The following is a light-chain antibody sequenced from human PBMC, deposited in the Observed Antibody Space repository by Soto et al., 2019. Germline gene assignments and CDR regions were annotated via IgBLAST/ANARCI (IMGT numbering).Light chain of an antibody. CDR2: AAS. CDR3: QQLNSYPYT. J-gene: IGKJ2*01. CDR1: QGISSY. Sequence: DIQLTQSPSFLSASVGDRVTITCRASQGISSYLAWYQQNPGKAPKLLIYAASTLQSGVPSRFSGSGSGTAFTLTISSLQPEDFATYYCQQLNSYPYTFGQGTKLEIK. V-gene: IGKV1-9*01.